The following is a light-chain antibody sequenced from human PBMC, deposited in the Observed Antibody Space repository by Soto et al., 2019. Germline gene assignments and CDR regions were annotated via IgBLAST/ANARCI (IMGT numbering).Light chain of an antibody. CDR1: QPITSY. J-gene: IGKJ3*01. CDR3: QHHDSYPLT. V-gene: IGKV1-9*01. Sequence: IQLTQSPSSLSASVGDRVTITCRASQPITSYLAWYQQKPGTAPKLLIYAASTLQSGVPSRFSGSGSGTDFTLTISSLQPEDFATYYCQHHDSYPLTFGPGTKVDLK. CDR2: AAS.